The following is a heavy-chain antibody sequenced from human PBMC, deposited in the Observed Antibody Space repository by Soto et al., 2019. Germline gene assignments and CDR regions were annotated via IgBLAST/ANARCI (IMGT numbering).Heavy chain of an antibody. V-gene: IGHV1-69*13. CDR1: GGSFSTYG. D-gene: IGHD4-17*01. CDR2: IIPKFGTT. Sequence: QVQLVQSGAEVKKPGSSVKVSRKASGGSFSTYGINWVRLAPGQGLEWMGGIIPKFGTTNYAQKFRGRVTITADDSTNTAYRELNYLRSEATAVYFCARELDPYYGGNSLSLDYWGQGTLVTVSS. CDR3: ARELDPYYGGNSLSLDY. J-gene: IGHJ4*02.